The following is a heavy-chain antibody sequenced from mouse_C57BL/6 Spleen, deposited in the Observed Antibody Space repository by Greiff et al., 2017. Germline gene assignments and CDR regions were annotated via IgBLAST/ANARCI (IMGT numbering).Heavy chain of an antibody. J-gene: IGHJ3*01. CDR3: ASDEPAWFAY. CDR1: GFTFSSYA. V-gene: IGHV5-4*01. Sequence: EVQLVESGGGLVKPGGSLKLSCAASGFTFSSYAMSWVRQTPEKRLEWVATISDGGSYTYYPDNVKGRFTISRDNAKNNLYLQMSHLKSEDTAMYYCASDEPAWFAYWGQGTLVTVSA. CDR2: ISDGGSYT.